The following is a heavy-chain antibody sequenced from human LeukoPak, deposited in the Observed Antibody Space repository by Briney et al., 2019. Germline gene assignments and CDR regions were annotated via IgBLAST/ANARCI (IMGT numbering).Heavy chain of an antibody. CDR1: GFTFSNYG. CDR2: ISYDGSNK. J-gene: IGHJ4*02. V-gene: IGHV3-30*03. D-gene: IGHD5-24*01. Sequence: PGGSLRLSCAASGFTFSNYGMHWVRQTPGKGLEWVAVISYDGSNKNYGDSVKGRFTISRDISKNTLYLQMNSLRADDTAVYYCARDGDAYNFDFWGQGALVTVSS. CDR3: ARDGDAYNFDF.